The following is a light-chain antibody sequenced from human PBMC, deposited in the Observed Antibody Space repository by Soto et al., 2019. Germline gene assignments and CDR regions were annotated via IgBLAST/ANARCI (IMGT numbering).Light chain of an antibody. CDR3: SSYTSGSTRVV. J-gene: IGLJ2*01. V-gene: IGLV2-14*03. Sequence: QSALTQPASVSGSPGQSTTISCTGTSSDVGGYNYVSWYQQHPGKAPKVMIYDVSKRPSGISNRFSGSKSGNMASLTISGLQIEDEADYYCSSYTSGSTRVVFGGGTKVTVL. CDR2: DVS. CDR1: SSDVGGYNY.